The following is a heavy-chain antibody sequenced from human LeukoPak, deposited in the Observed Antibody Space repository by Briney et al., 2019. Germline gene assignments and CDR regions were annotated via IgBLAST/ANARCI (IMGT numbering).Heavy chain of an antibody. CDR1: GFTFDDYT. Sequence: AGGSLRLSCAASGFTFDDYTMHWVRQAPGKGLEWVSLISWDGGSTYYADSVKGRFTISRDNSKNSLYLQMNSLRTEDTALYYCAKAAGGYSSGWYGRGFNYFDYWGQGTLVTVSS. CDR2: ISWDGGST. D-gene: IGHD6-19*01. CDR3: AKAAGGYSSGWYGRGFNYFDY. J-gene: IGHJ4*02. V-gene: IGHV3-43*01.